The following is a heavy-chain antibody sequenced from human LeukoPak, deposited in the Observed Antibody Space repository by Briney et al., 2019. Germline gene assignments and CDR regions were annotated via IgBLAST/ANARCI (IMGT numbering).Heavy chain of an antibody. CDR1: GGSISGYY. CDR2: IYYSGST. V-gene: IGHV4-59*01. CDR3: AREGAPAAPFRYYGMDV. J-gene: IGHJ6*02. Sequence: SETLSLTCSVSGGSISGYYWNWIRQPPGRGLEWIGDIYYSGSTDYNPSLKSRVTISVDTSKNQFSLKLSSVTAADTAVYYCAREGAPAAPFRYYGMDVWGQGTTVTVSS. D-gene: IGHD2-2*01.